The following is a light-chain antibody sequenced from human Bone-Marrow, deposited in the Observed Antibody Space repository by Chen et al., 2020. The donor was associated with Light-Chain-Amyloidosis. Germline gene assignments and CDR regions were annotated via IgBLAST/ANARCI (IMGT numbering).Light chain of an antibody. J-gene: IGLJ3*02. CDR2: DDS. CDR3: QVWDRSSDRPV. CDR1: NIGSTS. Sequence: SYVLTQPSSVSVAPGQTATLACGGNNIGSTSVHWYQQTPGQAPLLVVYDDSDRPSGIPERLSGSHSGNTATLTISRVEAGDEAGYYCQVWDRSSDRPVFGGGTKLTVL. V-gene: IGLV3-21*02.